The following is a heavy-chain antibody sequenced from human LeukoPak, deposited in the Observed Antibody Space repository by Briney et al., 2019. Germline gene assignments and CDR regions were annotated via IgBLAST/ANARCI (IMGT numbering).Heavy chain of an antibody. D-gene: IGHD6-13*01. J-gene: IGHJ4*02. CDR2: INPNNGGT. CDR1: GYTFTGYY. Sequence: VASVKVSCKASGYTFTGYYMHWVRQAPGQGLEWMGWINPNNGGTNYAQNFQGSVTMTRDTSISTAYMELSRLRSDDTAVYYCARARRAAAGTIPDWGQGTLVTVSS. V-gene: IGHV1-2*02. CDR3: ARARRAAAGTIPD.